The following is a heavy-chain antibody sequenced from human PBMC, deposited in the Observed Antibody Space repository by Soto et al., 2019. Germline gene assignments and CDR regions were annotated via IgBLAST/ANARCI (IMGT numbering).Heavy chain of an antibody. CDR3: ARSFVP. J-gene: IGHJ5*02. Sequence: QVQLEESGPGLVKPSETLSLNCIVSGGSLSTYLWSWIRQPPGKGLEWIGAVYYNGGANYNPSLTGPVAITVAPSTHHPFLTPRSATAADTAAYYCARSFVPWGRGTVVTVSS. V-gene: IGHV4-59*01. CDR2: VYYNGGA. CDR1: GGSLSTYL.